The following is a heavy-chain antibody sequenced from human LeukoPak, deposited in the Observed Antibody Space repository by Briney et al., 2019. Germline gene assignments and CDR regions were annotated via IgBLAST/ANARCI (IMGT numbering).Heavy chain of an antibody. Sequence: GGSLRLSCAASGFTFSSYSMNWVRQAPGKGLEWVSSISSSSYIYYADSVKGRFTISRDNAKNSLYLQMNSLRAEDTAVYYCARGGSAARRGYYFDYWGQGTLVTVSS. D-gene: IGHD6-6*01. J-gene: IGHJ4*02. V-gene: IGHV3-21*01. CDR2: ISSSSYI. CDR1: GFTFSSYS. CDR3: ARGGSAARRGYYFDY.